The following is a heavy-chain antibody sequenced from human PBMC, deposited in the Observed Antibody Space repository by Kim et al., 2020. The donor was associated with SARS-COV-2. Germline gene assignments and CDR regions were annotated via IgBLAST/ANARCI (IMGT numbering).Heavy chain of an antibody. Sequence: SETLSLTCTVSGGSIKSGDYYWSWIRQHPGKGLEWIGIIENSGSTFYNATLKSRVTISLVPSKNQFSLNLSSVTAADTAMYYCARVGCSGSSCYRGAFDMWGQGAMVTVST. V-gene: IGHV4-31*03. CDR1: GGSIKSGDYY. CDR3: ARVGCSGSSCYRGAFDM. D-gene: IGHD2-2*01. CDR2: IENSGST. J-gene: IGHJ3*02.